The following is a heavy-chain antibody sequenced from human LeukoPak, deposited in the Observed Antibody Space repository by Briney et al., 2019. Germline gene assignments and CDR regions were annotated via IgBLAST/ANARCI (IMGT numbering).Heavy chain of an antibody. Sequence: SETLSLTCALFGRSIFGYHWNSIRQSPGKGLEWIGEIKHSGGANYNPSFNTGVTISLDTSKNEFYLDLPSVTAEDPPVYYVSRDQTTVVTVPHYFDDWGQGTLVTVPS. CDR2: IKHSGGA. CDR3: SRDQTTVVTVPHYFDD. CDR1: GRSIFGYH. J-gene: IGHJ4*02. D-gene: IGHD4-23*01. V-gene: IGHV4-34*01.